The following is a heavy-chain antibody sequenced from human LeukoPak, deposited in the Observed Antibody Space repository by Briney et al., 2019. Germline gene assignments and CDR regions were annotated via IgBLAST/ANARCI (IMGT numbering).Heavy chain of an antibody. CDR1: GFTFSSYA. Sequence: PGGSLRLSCAASGFTFSSYAMHWVRQAPGKGLEWVAVISYDGSNKYYADSVKGRFTISRDNSKNTLYLQMNSLRAEDTAAYYCARDHFYGGAILDYWGQGTLVTVSS. D-gene: IGHD4-23*01. CDR3: ARDHFYGGAILDY. V-gene: IGHV3-30-3*01. J-gene: IGHJ4*02. CDR2: ISYDGSNK.